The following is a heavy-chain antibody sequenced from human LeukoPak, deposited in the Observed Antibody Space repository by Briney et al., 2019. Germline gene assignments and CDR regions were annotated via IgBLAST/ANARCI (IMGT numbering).Heavy chain of an antibody. CDR3: ARGFFEFLPKGYSYGMDV. CDR1: GGSISTYY. V-gene: IGHV4-59*01. Sequence: PSETLSLTCTVSGGSISTYYWSWLRQPPGKGLQWIGYVYYNDNTKYNPSLWSRVTMSVDTSKNQFSLKMTSVTAADTAVYFCARGFFEFLPKGYSYGMDVWGLGTTVTVSS. J-gene: IGHJ6*02. D-gene: IGHD3-10*01. CDR2: VYYNDNT.